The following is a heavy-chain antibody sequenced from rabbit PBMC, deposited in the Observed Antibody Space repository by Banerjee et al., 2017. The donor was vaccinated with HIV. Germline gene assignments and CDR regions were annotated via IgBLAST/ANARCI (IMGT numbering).Heavy chain of an antibody. Sequence: QEQLVESGGGLVQPGASLTLTCTASGFSFSSSYYMSWVRQAPGKGLEWIGCFGTGTNRIDYARWAKGRFTISKTSSTTVTLQMTSLTVADTATYFCARTAGTLGGGYGYFNLWGPGTLVTVS. CDR1: GFSFSSSYY. J-gene: IGHJ4*01. CDR2: FGTGTNRI. D-gene: IGHD2-1*01. CDR3: ARTAGTLGGGYGYFNL. V-gene: IGHV1S45*01.